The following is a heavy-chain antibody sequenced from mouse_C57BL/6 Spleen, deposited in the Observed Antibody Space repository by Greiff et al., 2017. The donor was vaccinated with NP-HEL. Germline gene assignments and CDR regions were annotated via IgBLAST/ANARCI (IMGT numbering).Heavy chain of an antibody. V-gene: IGHV1-82*01. J-gene: IGHJ3*01. CDR2: IYPGDGDT. D-gene: IGHD4-1*01. CDR3: AREDWAAY. CDR1: GYAFSSSW. Sequence: QVQLQQSGPELVKPGASVKISCKASGYAFSSSWMNWVKQRPGKGLEWIGRIYPGDGDTNYNGKFKGKATLTADKSSSTAYMQLSSLTSEDSAVYFCAREDWAAYWGQGTLVTVSA.